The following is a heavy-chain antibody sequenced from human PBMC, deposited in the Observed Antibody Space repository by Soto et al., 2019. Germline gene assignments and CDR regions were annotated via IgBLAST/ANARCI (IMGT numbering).Heavy chain of an antibody. CDR3: AKEGPITNWYFDY. V-gene: IGHV3-30*18. Sequence: QVQLVESGGGVVQPGMSLRLSCAASGFTFSSYGMHWVRQAPGKGLEWVTVISYDGNVAYYADSVKGRFTISRDNSKNTLYLQMNSLRTEDTAMYYCAKEGPITNWYFDYWGQGTLVTVSS. D-gene: IGHD1-1*01. CDR1: GFTFSSYG. J-gene: IGHJ4*02. CDR2: ISYDGNVA.